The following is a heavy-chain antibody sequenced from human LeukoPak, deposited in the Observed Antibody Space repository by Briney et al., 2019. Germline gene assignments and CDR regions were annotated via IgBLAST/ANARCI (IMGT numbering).Heavy chain of an antibody. CDR3: ARVYPAAGSFFDY. D-gene: IGHD6-13*01. CDR2: ISSSGSTI. J-gene: IGHJ4*02. V-gene: IGHV3-11*04. Sequence: PGGSLRLSCTASGFTFSDYYMSWIRQAPGKGLEWVSYISSSGSTIYYADSVKGRFTISRDNAKNSLYLQMNSLRAEDTAVYYCARVYPAAGSFFDYWGQGTLVTVSS. CDR1: GFTFSDYY.